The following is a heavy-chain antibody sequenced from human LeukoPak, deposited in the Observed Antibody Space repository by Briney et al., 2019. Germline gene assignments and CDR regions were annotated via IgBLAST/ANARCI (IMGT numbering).Heavy chain of an antibody. Sequence: GGSLRLSCAASGFTFSSYEMNWVRQAPGKGLEWVSYISSSGSTIYYADSVKGRFTISRDNPKNSLYLQMNSLRAEDTAVYYCARDLKRTSYGMDVWGQGTTVTVSS. J-gene: IGHJ6*02. V-gene: IGHV3-48*03. CDR2: ISSSGSTI. CDR3: ARDLKRTSYGMDV. D-gene: IGHD3-9*01. CDR1: GFTFSSYE.